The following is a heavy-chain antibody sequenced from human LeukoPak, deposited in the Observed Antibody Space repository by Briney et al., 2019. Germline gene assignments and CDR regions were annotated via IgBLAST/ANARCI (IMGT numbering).Heavy chain of an antibody. D-gene: IGHD1-26*01. J-gene: IGHJ3*02. V-gene: IGHV3-9*01. CDR1: GFTFDDYA. Sequence: PGRSLRLSCAAPGFTFDDYAMHWVRQAPGKGLEWVSGISWNSGSIGYADSVRGRFTISRDNAKNSLYLQMNSLRAEDTALYYCAKDSWGAFDIWGQGTMVTVSS. CDR3: AKDSWGAFDI. CDR2: ISWNSGSI.